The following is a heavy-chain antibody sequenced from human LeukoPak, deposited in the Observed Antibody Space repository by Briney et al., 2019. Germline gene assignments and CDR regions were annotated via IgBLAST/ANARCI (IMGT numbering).Heavy chain of an antibody. CDR3: ARDRPNYYGSDGHYYRRDGDY. D-gene: IGHD3-22*01. CDR2: ITSRGEST. V-gene: IGHV3-23*01. Sequence: GGSLRLSCAASGFTFSIYAMSWVRQAPGKGLQRVSSITSRGESTWYVDSVKGRFTITRDTSENTLYLQMHSLRAEDTAVYYCARDRPNYYGSDGHYYRRDGDYWGRGTLVSVSS. J-gene: IGHJ4*02. CDR1: GFTFSIYA.